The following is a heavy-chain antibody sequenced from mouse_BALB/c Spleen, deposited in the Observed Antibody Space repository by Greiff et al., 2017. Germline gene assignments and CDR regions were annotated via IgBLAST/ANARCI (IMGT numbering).Heavy chain of an antibody. D-gene: IGHD1-1*01. CDR1: GYTFTSYW. Sequence: QVQLQQSGAELAKPGASVKMSCKASGYTFTSYWMHWVKQRPGQGLEWIGYINPSTGYTEYNQKFKDKATLTADKSSSTAYMQLSSLTSEDSAVYYCATYYGSSYGYAMDYWGQGTSVTVSS. V-gene: IGHV1-7*01. CDR2: INPSTGYT. CDR3: ATYYGSSYGYAMDY. J-gene: IGHJ4*01.